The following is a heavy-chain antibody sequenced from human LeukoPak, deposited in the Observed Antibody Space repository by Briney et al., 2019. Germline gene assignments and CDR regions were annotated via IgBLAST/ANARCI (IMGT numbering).Heavy chain of an antibody. J-gene: IGHJ4*02. CDR3: AADRGSRIRAVGGFDY. CDR2: IIPIFGTA. CDR1: GGTFSSYA. Sequence: SVKVSCKGSGGTFSSYAISWVRQAPGQGLEWMGGIIPIFGTANYAQKFQERVTITRDMSTSTAYMELSSLRSEDTAVYYCAADRGSRIRAVGGFDYWGQGTLVTVSS. V-gene: IGHV1-69*05. D-gene: IGHD3-3*02.